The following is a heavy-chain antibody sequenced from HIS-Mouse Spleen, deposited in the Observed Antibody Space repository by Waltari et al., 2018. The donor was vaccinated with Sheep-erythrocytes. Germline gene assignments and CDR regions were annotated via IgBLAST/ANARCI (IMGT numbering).Heavy chain of an antibody. V-gene: IGHV3-21*01. CDR1: GFTFSSYS. D-gene: IGHD1-26*01. Sequence: EVQLVESGGGLVKPGGSLRLSCAASGFTFSSYSMNWVRQAPGRGREWVASISSSSSYIYYADSVKGRFTTSRDNAKNSLYLQMTSLRAEDTAVYYCARDQGDSGSYYYYYGMDVWGQGTTVTVSS. CDR3: ARDQGDSGSYYYYYGMDV. CDR2: ISSSSSYI. J-gene: IGHJ6*02.